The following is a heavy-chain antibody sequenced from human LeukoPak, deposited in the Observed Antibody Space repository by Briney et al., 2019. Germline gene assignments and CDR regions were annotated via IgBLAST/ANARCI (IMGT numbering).Heavy chain of an antibody. CDR3: ARGGPDYYDSSGYYWGY. CDR2: ITWNSNKI. D-gene: IGHD3-22*01. J-gene: IGHJ4*02. V-gene: IGHV3-9*01. CDR1: GFTFDDFV. Sequence: GGSLRLSCSASGFTFDDFVMHWVRQPPGKGLEWVSGITWNSNKIGYADSVKGRFTISRDNSKNTLYLQMNSLRAEDTAVYYCARGGPDYYDSSGYYWGYWGQGTLVTVSS.